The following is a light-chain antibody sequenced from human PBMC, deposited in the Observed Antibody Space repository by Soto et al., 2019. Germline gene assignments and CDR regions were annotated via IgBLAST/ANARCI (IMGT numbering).Light chain of an antibody. CDR1: QNINNY. J-gene: IGKJ5*01. CDR2: DAS. V-gene: IGKV1-33*01. Sequence: DIQMTQSPSYLSPSVGDSITITCQASQNINNYLNWYQQKPGRPPKLLIYDASNLEAGVPSRFRGSGSGTYFTFTISRLQPEDIATYYCKQYENLPTVGQGTRLEIK. CDR3: KQYENLPT.